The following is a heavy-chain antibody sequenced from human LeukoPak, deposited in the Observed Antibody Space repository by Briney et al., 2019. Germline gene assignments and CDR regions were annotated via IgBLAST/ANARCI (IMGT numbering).Heavy chain of an antibody. D-gene: IGHD3-10*01. Sequence: RSGGSLRLPCEASGFTFNHYGMHWVRQAPGGGQEWVAGISYDGSHKNYVDSVKGRFTISRENSKNTLYLHVNSLRAEDTAVYYCAREAPYYYGAGSYYTAWGQGTLVTISS. J-gene: IGHJ4*02. V-gene: IGHV3-30*03. CDR3: AREAPYYYGAGSYYTA. CDR2: ISYDGSHK. CDR1: GFTFNHYG.